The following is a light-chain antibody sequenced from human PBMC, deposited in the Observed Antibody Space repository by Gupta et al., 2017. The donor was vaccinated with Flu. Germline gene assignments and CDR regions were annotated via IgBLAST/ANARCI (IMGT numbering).Light chain of an antibody. CDR2: GSP. Sequence: EIVVTQSPATLSVSPGERATLSCRASQVVSSDLAWYQQKPGQAPRLLIHGSPTRATGIPARFSGSGSGTEFTLTISSLQSEDFAVYYCQQYNSWPTFGQGTKVDIK. J-gene: IGKJ1*01. CDR3: QQYNSWPT. V-gene: IGKV3-15*01. CDR1: QVVSSD.